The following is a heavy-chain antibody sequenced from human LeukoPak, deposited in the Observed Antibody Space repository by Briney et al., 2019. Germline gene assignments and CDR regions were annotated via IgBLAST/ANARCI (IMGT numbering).Heavy chain of an antibody. D-gene: IGHD2-2*01. Sequence: GASVKVSCKASGGTFSSYAIGWVRQAPGQGLEWMGGIIPIFGTANYAQKFQGRVTITADESTSTAYMELSSLRSEDTAVYYCARDIVVVSADSKNYYYGMDVWGQGTTVTVSS. J-gene: IGHJ6*02. CDR2: IIPIFGTA. V-gene: IGHV1-69*13. CDR3: ARDIVVVSADSKNYYYGMDV. CDR1: GGTFSSYA.